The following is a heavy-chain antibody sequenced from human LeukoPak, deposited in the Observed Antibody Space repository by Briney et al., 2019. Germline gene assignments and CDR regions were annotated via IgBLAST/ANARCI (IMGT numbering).Heavy chain of an antibody. D-gene: IGHD6-6*01. V-gene: IGHV3-7*01. Sequence: GGSLRLSCAAPGFTISNYWMTWVRQAPGKGLEWVANIKQDGSQRYYVDSVKGRFTISRDNAKNSLYVQMNSLRAEDTAVYFCARIGYSSSSLDYWGQGTLVTVSS. CDR1: GFTISNYW. CDR3: ARIGYSSSSLDY. CDR2: IKQDGSQR. J-gene: IGHJ4*02.